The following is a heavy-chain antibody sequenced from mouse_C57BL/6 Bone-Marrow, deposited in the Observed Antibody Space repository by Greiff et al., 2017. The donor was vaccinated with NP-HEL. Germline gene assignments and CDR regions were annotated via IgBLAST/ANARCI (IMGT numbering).Heavy chain of an antibody. D-gene: IGHD1-1*01. Sequence: QVQLKQPGAELVRPGPSVKLSCKASGYTFTSYWMHWVKQRPGQGLEWIGVIDPSDSYTNYNQKFTGKATLTVDTSSSTAYMQLSSLTSEDSAVYYCAISDYGSSYDAMDYWGQGTSVTVSS. CDR2: IDPSDSYT. J-gene: IGHJ4*01. CDR3: AISDYGSSYDAMDY. CDR1: GYTFTSYW. V-gene: IGHV1-59*01.